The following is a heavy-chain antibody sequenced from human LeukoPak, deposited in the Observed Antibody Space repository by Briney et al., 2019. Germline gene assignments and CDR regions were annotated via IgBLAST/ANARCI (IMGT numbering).Heavy chain of an antibody. V-gene: IGHV4-39*07. CDR1: GASINTNDFY. CDR2: IHSFGQI. Sequence: SETLSLTCTVSGASINTNDFYWAWIRQPPGKGLEWLGTIHSFGQIYSNPSLKTRLSISVDMSKNEFSLRLNSVTAAETAVYFCARQNRFWGSGNYWGQGILVTVSS. D-gene: IGHD3-10*01. J-gene: IGHJ4*02. CDR3: ARQNRFWGSGNY.